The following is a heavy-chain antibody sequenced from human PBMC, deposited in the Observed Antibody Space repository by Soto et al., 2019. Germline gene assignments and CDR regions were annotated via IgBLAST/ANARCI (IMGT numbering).Heavy chain of an antibody. J-gene: IGHJ6*02. D-gene: IGHD3-16*01. V-gene: IGHV4-4*02. CDR1: GGSISSSNW. CDR3: ARIGAGYYYYGMDV. CDR2: IYHSGST. Sequence: TSETLSLTCAVSGGSISSSNWWSWVRQPPGKGLEWIGEIYHSGSTNYNPSLKSRVTISVDKSKNQFSLKLSSVTAADTAVYYCARIGAGYYYYGMDVWGQGTTVTVSS.